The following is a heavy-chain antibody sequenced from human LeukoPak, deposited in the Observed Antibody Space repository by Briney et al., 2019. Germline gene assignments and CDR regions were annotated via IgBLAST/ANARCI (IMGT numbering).Heavy chain of an antibody. CDR1: GFTFSNYG. CDR2: TWYDGSNK. D-gene: IGHD3-10*01. V-gene: IGHV3-33*01. CDR3: ARDGVGAGVYFDQ. Sequence: GGSLRLSCAASGFTFSNYGMHWVRQAPGKGLEWMALTWYDGSNKYYADSVKGRFTISRDNSKKTLYLQMNSLRAEDTAVYYCARDGVGAGVYFDQWGQGTLVTVSS. J-gene: IGHJ4*01.